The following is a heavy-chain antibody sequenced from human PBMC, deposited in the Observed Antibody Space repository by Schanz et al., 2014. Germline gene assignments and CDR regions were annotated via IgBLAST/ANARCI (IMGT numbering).Heavy chain of an antibody. CDR1: GFTLSNYA. D-gene: IGHD6-13*01. Sequence: EVQLVESGGGLAQPGGSLRLSCAASGFTLSNYAMSWVRQAPGKGLEWVSAISGSGGSTYYADSVKGRFTISSDNSKSTLYLQMSSLRAEDTAVYYCAKSQGSSFDSWGQGTLVTVSS. V-gene: IGHV3-23*04. J-gene: IGHJ4*02. CDR3: AKSQGSSFDS. CDR2: ISGSGGST.